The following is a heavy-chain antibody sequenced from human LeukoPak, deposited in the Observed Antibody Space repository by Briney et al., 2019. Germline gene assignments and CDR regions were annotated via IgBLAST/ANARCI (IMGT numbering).Heavy chain of an antibody. CDR1: GGSISSYY. J-gene: IGHJ5*02. CDR3: ARAAAHCSSTSCYENWFDP. D-gene: IGHD2-2*01. CDR2: IYYGGST. V-gene: IGHV4-59*01. Sequence: PSETLSLTCTVSGGSISSYYWSWIRQPPGKGLEWIGYIYYGGSTNYNPSLKSRDTISVDTSKNQFSLKLSSVTAADTAVYYCARAAAHCSSTSCYENWFDPWGQGTLVTVSS.